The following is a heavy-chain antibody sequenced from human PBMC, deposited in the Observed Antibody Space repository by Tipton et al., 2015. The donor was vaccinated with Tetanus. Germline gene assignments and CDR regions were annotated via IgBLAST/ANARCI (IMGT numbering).Heavy chain of an antibody. Sequence: GSLRLSCAASGFAVAVNYMTWVRQAPGKGLEWVSVLYSGGGPNYADSVKGRFTISGDNSKNTLYLQMNSLRVEDTAIYYCARAPRYCGGDCYHFDYWGQGTLVTVSS. CDR3: ARAPRYCGGDCYHFDY. CDR1: GFAVAVNY. CDR2: LYSGGGP. J-gene: IGHJ4*02. D-gene: IGHD2-21*02. V-gene: IGHV3-53*01.